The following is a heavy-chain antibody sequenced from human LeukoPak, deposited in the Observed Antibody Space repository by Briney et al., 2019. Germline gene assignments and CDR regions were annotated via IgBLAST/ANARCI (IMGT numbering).Heavy chain of an antibody. CDR1: GGSISSYY. CDR2: IFTSGWT. V-gene: IGHV4-4*09. Sequence: PSETLSLTCTVSGGSISSYYWSWVRQCPGKGLEWIGYIFTSGWTDYNPSLKSRVTMSVDTSKNQLSMELRFLTAADTAVYYCATSHDVKTAPYDLWGQGTLVTVSS. J-gene: IGHJ5*02. D-gene: IGHD2-21*01. CDR3: ATSHDVKTAPYDL.